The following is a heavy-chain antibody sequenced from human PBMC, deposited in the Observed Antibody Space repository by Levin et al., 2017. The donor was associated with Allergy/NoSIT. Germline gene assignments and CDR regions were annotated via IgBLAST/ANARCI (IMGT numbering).Heavy chain of an antibody. D-gene: IGHD6-6*01. V-gene: IGHV4-59*01. CDR3: ARGMAARMGVDYYGMDV. CDR2: IYYSGST. CDR1: GGSISSYY. Sequence: SETLSLTCTVSGGSISSYYWSWIRQPPGKGLEWIGYIYYSGSTNYNPSLKSRVTISVDTSKNQFSLKLSSVTAADTAVYYCARGMAARMGVDYYGMDVWGQGTTVTVSS. J-gene: IGHJ6*02.